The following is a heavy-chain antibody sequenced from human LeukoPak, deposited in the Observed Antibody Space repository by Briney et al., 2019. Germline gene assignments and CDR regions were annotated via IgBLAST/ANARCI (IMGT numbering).Heavy chain of an antibody. CDR1: GGSISSYY. D-gene: IGHD3-16*01. V-gene: IGHV4-59*08. Sequence: SETLSLTCTVSGGSISSYYWSWIRQPPGKGLEWIGYIYYSGSTNYNPSLKSRVTISVDTSKNQFSLKLSSVTTADTAVYYRARHTFLQDAFDIWGQGTMVTVSS. J-gene: IGHJ3*02. CDR3: ARHTFLQDAFDI. CDR2: IYYSGST.